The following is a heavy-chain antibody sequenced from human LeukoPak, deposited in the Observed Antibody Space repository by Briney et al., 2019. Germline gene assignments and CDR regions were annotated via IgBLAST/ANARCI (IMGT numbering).Heavy chain of an antibody. CDR2: IWYDGSNK. J-gene: IGHJ4*02. V-gene: IGHV3-33*06. Sequence: GGSLRLSCAASGFTFSSYGMHWVRQAPGKGLEWVAVIWYDGSNKYYADSVKGRFTISRGNSKNTLYLQMNSLRAEDTAVYYCAKSPFGGLDYIDYWGQGTLVTVSS. D-gene: IGHD3-16*01. CDR3: AKSPFGGLDYIDY. CDR1: GFTFSSYG.